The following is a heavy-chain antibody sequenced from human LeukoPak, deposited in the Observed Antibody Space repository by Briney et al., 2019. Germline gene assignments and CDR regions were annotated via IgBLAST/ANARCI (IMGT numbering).Heavy chain of an antibody. Sequence: SETLSLTCTVSGYSISSGYYWGWIRPPPGKGLEWIGSIYHSGSTYYNPSLKSRVTTSVDTSKNQFSLKLSSVTAADTAVYYCARGLPYSSGWYVLPLFDYWGQGTLVTVSS. D-gene: IGHD6-19*01. J-gene: IGHJ4*02. V-gene: IGHV4-38-2*02. CDR2: IYHSGST. CDR1: GYSISSGYY. CDR3: ARGLPYSSGWYVLPLFDY.